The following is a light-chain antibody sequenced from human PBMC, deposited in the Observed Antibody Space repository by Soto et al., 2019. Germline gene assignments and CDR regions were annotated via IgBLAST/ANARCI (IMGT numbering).Light chain of an antibody. V-gene: IGLV2-14*01. CDR2: EVS. Sequence: QSALTQPASVSGSPGQSITISCTGTSSDVGGYNYVSWYQQQSGKAPKLMIHEVSNRPSGVSSRFSGSKSGNTASLTISGLQAEDEADYYCNSHTSGDFRVFGTGTKVTVL. J-gene: IGLJ1*01. CDR1: SSDVGGYNY. CDR3: NSHTSGDFRV.